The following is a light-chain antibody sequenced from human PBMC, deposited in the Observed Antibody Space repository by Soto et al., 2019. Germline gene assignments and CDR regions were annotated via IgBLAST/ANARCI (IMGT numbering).Light chain of an antibody. Sequence: QSALTQPASVSGSPGQSITISCTGTSSDVGGYNYVSWYQHHPGKAPKLMIFDVSNRPSGVSNRFSGSKSGNTASLTISWLQPEYEADYYCSSYTTSNTRQIVFGTGTKVTVL. V-gene: IGLV2-14*03. CDR1: SSDVGGYNY. J-gene: IGLJ1*01. CDR2: DVS. CDR3: SSYTTSNTRQIV.